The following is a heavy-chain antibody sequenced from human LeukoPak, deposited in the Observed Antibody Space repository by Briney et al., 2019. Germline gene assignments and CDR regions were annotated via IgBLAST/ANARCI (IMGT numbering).Heavy chain of an antibody. V-gene: IGHV3-48*03. CDR3: ARGRYPVRGVIIKIPHFDY. J-gene: IGHJ4*02. Sequence: PGGSLRLSCVASGFTFSTHEMSWVRQAPGKGLEWVSYIDINGSPTHYADSVKGRFTISRDNAKNSLYLQMNSLRAEDTAVYYCARGRYPVRGVIIKIPHFDYWGQGTLVTVSS. CDR2: IDINGSPT. D-gene: IGHD3-10*01. CDR1: GFTFSTHE.